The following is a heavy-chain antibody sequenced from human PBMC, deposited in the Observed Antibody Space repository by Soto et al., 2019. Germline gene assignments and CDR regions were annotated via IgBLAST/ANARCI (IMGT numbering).Heavy chain of an antibody. Sequence: PSETLSLTCTVSGGFIRSSRDYWGWIRQPPGKGLEWIGSIYYSGSTYYNPSLKSRVTISVDTSKNQFSLKLSSVTAADTAVYYCARQEWVQLWPDDYWGQGTLVPVAS. CDR1: GGFIRSSRDY. CDR2: IYYSGST. V-gene: IGHV4-39*01. D-gene: IGHD5-12*01. J-gene: IGHJ4*02. CDR3: ARQEWVQLWPDDY.